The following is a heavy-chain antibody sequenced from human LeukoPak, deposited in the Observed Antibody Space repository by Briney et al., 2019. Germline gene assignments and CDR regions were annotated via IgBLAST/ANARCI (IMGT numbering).Heavy chain of an antibody. V-gene: IGHV3-33*01. J-gene: IGHJ4*02. CDR2: IWYDGSNK. CDR1: GFTFSSYG. D-gene: IGHD3-10*01. Sequence: GGSLRLSCAASGFTFSSYGMHWVRQAPGKGLEWVAVIWYDGSNKYYADSVKDRFTISRDNSKNTLYLQMNSLRAEDTAVYYCARGITMVRGVIIPTYYWGQGTLVTVSS. CDR3: ARGITMVRGVIIPTYY.